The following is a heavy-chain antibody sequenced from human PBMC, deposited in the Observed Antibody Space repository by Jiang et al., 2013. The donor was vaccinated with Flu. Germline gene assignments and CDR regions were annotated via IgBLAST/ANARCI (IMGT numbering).Heavy chain of an antibody. CDR3: ARATDYYDSSGYYVDY. CDR1: GGSISSYY. Sequence: GSGLVKPSETLSLTCTVSGGSISSYYWSWIRQPPGKGLEWIGYIYYSGSTNYNPSLKSRVTISVDTSKNQFSLKLSSVTAADTAVYYCARATDYYDSSGYYVDYWGQGTLVTVSS. CDR2: IYYSGST. D-gene: IGHD3-22*01. J-gene: IGHJ4*02. V-gene: IGHV4-59*01.